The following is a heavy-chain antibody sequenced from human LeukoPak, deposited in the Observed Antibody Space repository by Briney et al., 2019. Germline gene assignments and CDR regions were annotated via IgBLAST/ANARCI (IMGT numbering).Heavy chain of an antibody. CDR3: AREAEYRAGGAFDI. J-gene: IGHJ3*02. V-gene: IGHV3-30*03. CDR1: GFTFSHYA. Sequence: GGSLRLSCAASGFTFSHYAMHWVRPAPGKGRGWVAVISYDGTNKYYVDSVKGRFTISRDNSKNTLYLQMNSLRAEDTAVYYWAREAEYRAGGAFDIWGQGTMVTVSS. D-gene: IGHD6-6*01. CDR2: ISYDGTNK.